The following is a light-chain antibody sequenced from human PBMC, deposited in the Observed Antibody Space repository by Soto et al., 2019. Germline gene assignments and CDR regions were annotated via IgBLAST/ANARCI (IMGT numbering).Light chain of an antibody. Sequence: QSVLTQPASVSGSPGQSITISCTGNRSEGGGYNYVSWYQQHPGKAPKLMIYDVSNRPSGVSNRFSGSKSGNTASLTISGLQAEDEADYYCSSYTSSSTQVFGTGTKVTVL. V-gene: IGLV2-14*01. CDR3: SSYTSSSTQV. CDR2: DVS. J-gene: IGLJ1*01. CDR1: RSEGGGYNY.